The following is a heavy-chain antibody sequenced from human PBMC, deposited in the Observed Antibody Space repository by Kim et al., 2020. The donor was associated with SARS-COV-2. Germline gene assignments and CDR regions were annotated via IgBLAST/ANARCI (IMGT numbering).Heavy chain of an antibody. CDR1: GGSISNGSYY. V-gene: IGHV4-39*01. J-gene: IGHJ6*02. CDR3: ARAGGKGQDYYHALDV. D-gene: IGHD2-15*01. Sequence: SETLSLTCTVSGGSISNGSYYWGWIRQPPGKGLEWIGSIYYSGSTHYNPPLKSRVTISVDTSKNQFSLKLCSVTAADTAVYYCARAGGKGQDYYHALDVWGQGTTVIVSS. CDR2: IYYSGST.